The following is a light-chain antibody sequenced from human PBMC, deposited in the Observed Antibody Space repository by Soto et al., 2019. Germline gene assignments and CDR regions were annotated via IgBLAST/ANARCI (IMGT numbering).Light chain of an antibody. CDR1: QDIKDH. CDR2: VAS. CDR3: LQHNSDPWT. J-gene: IGKJ1*01. V-gene: IGKV1-17*01. Sequence: DIQMTQSPSSLSASVGDRVTLTCRVSQDIKDHLGWYQQKPGKAPKSLIYVASRLQSGVPPRFSGSRSVTESTLTISSMQPEDSAAYLYLQHNSDPWTFGQGTKVEI.